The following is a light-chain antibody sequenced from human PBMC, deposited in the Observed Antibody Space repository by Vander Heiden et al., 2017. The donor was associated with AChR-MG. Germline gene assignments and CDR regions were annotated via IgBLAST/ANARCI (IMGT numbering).Light chain of an antibody. Sequence: DIVLTQSPATLSFSPGERATLSCRASQSVSSYLAWYQQKPGQVPRLLIYDASNRATGIPARFSGSGSGTDCTLTISSLEPEDFAVYFCQQSSNWFTFGHGTKVDIK. CDR2: DAS. CDR3: QQSSNWFT. CDR1: QSVSSY. V-gene: IGKV3-11*01. J-gene: IGKJ3*01.